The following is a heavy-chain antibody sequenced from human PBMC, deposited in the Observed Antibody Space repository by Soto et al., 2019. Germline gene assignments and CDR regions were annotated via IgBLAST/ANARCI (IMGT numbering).Heavy chain of an antibody. Sequence: ASVKVSCKASGYTFSSYGISWARQAPGQGLEWMAWISVYNGNSKYAQKAQGRVIMTTDTSTSTAYMELRSLRSDDTAMYYCARDAAVLPAVPALNYYYGMDVWGQGTTVTVSS. J-gene: IGHJ6*02. V-gene: IGHV1-18*01. D-gene: IGHD2-2*01. CDR2: ISVYNGNS. CDR1: GYTFSSYG. CDR3: ARDAAVLPAVPALNYYYGMDV.